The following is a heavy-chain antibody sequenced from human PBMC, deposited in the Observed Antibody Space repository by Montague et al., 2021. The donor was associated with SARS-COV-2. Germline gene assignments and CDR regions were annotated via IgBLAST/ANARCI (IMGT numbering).Heavy chain of an antibody. CDR1: GGSVSSSPYY. CDR2: ISYSGRT. V-gene: IGHV4-39*01. Sequence: SETLSLTCTVSGGSVSSSPYYWGWIRQPPGRGLEWFGSISYSGRTXFSPSLKSRLTISVDSSENQFSLRLSSVTAADTAVYYCASSYYYGSGTYVYNYYVDVWGKGTTVTVSS. CDR3: ASSYYYGSGTYVYNYYVDV. D-gene: IGHD3-10*01. J-gene: IGHJ6*03.